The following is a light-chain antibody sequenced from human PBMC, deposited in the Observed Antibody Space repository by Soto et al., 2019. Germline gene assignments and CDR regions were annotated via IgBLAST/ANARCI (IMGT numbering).Light chain of an antibody. Sequence: DIQMTQSPSSLSAYVGDRVTITCQASQDISNYLNWYQQKPGKAPKILIYDASVLEAGVPSRFSGGGSGTHFTLTISSLQAEDVATYYCQQFDNLPLTFGGGTKVEIK. V-gene: IGKV1-33*01. J-gene: IGKJ4*01. CDR1: QDISNY. CDR2: DAS. CDR3: QQFDNLPLT.